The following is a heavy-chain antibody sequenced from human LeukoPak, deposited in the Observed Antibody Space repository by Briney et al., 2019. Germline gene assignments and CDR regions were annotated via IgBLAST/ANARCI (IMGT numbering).Heavy chain of an antibody. V-gene: IGHV4-39*07. CDR2: IYYSGST. D-gene: IGHD6-13*01. CDR3: ARGPLAAPFDY. Sequence: SETLFLTCTVFGGSISSSSTYYWGWIRQPPGKGLEWIGSIYYSGSTYYKPSLKSRVTISVDTSKNQFSLKLSSVTAADTAVYYCARGPLAAPFDYWGQGTLVTVSS. J-gene: IGHJ4*02. CDR1: GGSISSSSTYY.